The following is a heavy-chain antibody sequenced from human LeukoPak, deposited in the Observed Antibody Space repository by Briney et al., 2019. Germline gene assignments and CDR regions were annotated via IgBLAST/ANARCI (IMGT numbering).Heavy chain of an antibody. CDR2: ISSSSSYI. Sequence: PGGSLRLSCAASGFTFSSYSMNWVRQAPGKGLEWVSSISSSSSYIYYADSVKGRFTISRDNAKNSLYLQMNSLRAEDTAVYYCARDLIQYYYGSGSSAFDYWGQGTLVTVSS. D-gene: IGHD3-10*01. V-gene: IGHV3-21*01. J-gene: IGHJ4*02. CDR1: GFTFSSYS. CDR3: ARDLIQYYYGSGSSAFDY.